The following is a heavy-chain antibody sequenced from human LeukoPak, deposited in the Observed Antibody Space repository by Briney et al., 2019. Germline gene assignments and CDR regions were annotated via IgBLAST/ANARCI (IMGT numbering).Heavy chain of an antibody. CDR2: INPNSGGT. J-gene: IGHJ4*02. V-gene: IGHV1-2*02. CDR3: AREEQYGRASRY. Sequence: ASVKVSCKASGYILAGYYMYWVRQAPGQGLEWMGWINPNSGGTSYAQKFQGRVTMTRDTSVNTAYMELSRLRSDDTAVYYCAREEQYGRASRYWGQGTLVTVSS. D-gene: IGHD3-10*02. CDR1: GYILAGYY.